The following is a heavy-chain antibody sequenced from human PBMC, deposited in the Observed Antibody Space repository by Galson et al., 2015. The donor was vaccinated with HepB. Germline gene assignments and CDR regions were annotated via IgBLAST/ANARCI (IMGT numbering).Heavy chain of an antibody. Sequence: SLRLSCAASGFTFSSYGMHWVRQAPGKGLEWVAVISYDGSNKYYADSVKGRFTISRDNSKNTLYLQMNSLRAEDTAVYYCAKTLAAAGPSYYYGMDVWGQGTTVTVSS. D-gene: IGHD6-13*01. V-gene: IGHV3-30*18. CDR1: GFTFSSYG. CDR2: ISYDGSNK. J-gene: IGHJ6*02. CDR3: AKTLAAAGPSYYYGMDV.